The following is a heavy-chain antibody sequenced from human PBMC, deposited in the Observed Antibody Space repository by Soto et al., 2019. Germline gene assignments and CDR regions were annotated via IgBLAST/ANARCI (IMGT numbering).Heavy chain of an antibody. V-gene: IGHV3-48*01. CDR2: ISSSSSAI. CDR3: ATEIIPRLGFYQCCIDV. J-gene: IGHJ6*02. D-gene: IGHD3-3*02. Sequence: EVQLVESGGGLVQPGGSLRLSCAASGFTFSSYSMNWVRQAPGKGLEWVSYISSSSSAIYSADSVKGPFTISRDNAKNSVSLQMHSLRVEDTAVYYCATEIIPRLGFYQCCIDVLCHGTTVTLSS. CDR1: GFTFSSYS.